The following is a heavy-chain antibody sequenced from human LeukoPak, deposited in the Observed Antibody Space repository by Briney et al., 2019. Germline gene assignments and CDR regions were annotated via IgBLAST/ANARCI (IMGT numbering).Heavy chain of an antibody. V-gene: IGHV4-38-2*01. CDR2: IYHSGST. J-gene: IGHJ4*02. D-gene: IGHD2-2*01. CDR3: ATLERYCSSTSCYGGIDY. Sequence: SETLSLTCAVSGYSISSGYYWGWIRQPPGKGLEWIGSIYHSGSTLYNPSLKSRVTISVDTSKNQFSLKLSSVTAADTAVYYCATLERYCSSTSCYGGIDYWGQGTLVTVSS. CDR1: GYSISSGYY.